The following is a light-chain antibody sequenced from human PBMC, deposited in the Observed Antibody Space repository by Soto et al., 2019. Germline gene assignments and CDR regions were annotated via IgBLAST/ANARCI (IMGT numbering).Light chain of an antibody. V-gene: IGKV4-1*01. CDR1: QSVLQSSNIWNY. CDR2: WAS. CDR3: QQYLSPPYA. Sequence: DIVMTQSPDSLAVSLGERATINCKSSQSVLQSSNIWNYLAWYQQKPGQPPKLLIYWASTRESGVPDRFSGSGSGTDFTLTISSLQAEDVAAYYCQQYLSPPYAFGQATKLEIK. J-gene: IGKJ2*01.